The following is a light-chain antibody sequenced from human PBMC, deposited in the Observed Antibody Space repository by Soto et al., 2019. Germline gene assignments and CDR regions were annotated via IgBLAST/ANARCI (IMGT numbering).Light chain of an antibody. CDR2: DAS. CDR1: QTISSG. V-gene: IGKV1-5*01. CDR3: QQYKSYKT. Sequence: DIPMTQSPSTLSASVGDRVTITCRASQTISSGLAWYQQKPGKAPKVLIYDASTLESGVPSRFSGSGSGTELTITISSLQPDDFATYYCQQYKSYKTFGQGTKVEIK. J-gene: IGKJ1*01.